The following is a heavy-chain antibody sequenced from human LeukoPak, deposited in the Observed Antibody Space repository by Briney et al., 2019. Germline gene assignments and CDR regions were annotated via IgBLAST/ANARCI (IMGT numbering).Heavy chain of an antibody. Sequence: ASVKVSCKAAGYTLTGYYMHWVRQAPGQGLEWMGWINPNSGGTSYAQKFQGRVTMTRDTSISTAYMELTSLTSDDTAVYYCARETVVLLDANYFDYWGQGTLVTVSS. CDR3: ARETVVLLDANYFDY. D-gene: IGHD2-8*02. V-gene: IGHV1-2*02. CDR2: INPNSGGT. CDR1: GYTLTGYY. J-gene: IGHJ4*02.